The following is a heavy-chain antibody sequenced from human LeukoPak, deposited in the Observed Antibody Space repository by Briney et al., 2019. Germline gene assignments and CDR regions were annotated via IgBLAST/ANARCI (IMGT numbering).Heavy chain of an antibody. CDR1: GFTFSDYE. J-gene: IGHJ4*02. V-gene: IGHV3-48*03. D-gene: IGHD3-10*01. CDR2: ISTSGSTT. CDR3: AREIFGSGSYPDY. Sequence: GGSLRLSCAASGFTFSDYEINWVRQAPGKGLEWVSCISTSGSTTYYADSVKGRFTISRDNSKNTVYLQMNSLGGEDTAVYYCAREIFGSGSYPDYWGQGTLVTVSS.